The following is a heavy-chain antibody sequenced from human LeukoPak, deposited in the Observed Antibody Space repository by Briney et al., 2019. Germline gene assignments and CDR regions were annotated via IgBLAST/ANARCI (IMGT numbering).Heavy chain of an antibody. CDR2: INPNSGGT. V-gene: IGHV1-2*06. CDR1: GYTFTGYY. D-gene: IGHD3-22*01. CDR3: ARRRWISSGYPNYYYYGMDV. Sequence: ASVKVSCKASGYTFTGYYMHWVRQAPGQGLEWMGRINPNSGGTNYAQKFQGRVTMTRDTSISTAYMELSRLRSDDTAVYYCARRRWISSGYPNYYYYGMDVWGQGTTVTVSS. J-gene: IGHJ6*02.